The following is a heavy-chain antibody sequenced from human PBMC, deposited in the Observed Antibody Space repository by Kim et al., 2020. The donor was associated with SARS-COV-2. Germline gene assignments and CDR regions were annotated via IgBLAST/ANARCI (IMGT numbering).Heavy chain of an antibody. CDR3: ARDSMSGSYSYYYNGMDV. CDR1: GFSFSSYS. CDR2: ISSSSNYI. J-gene: IGHJ6*02. D-gene: IGHD1-26*01. V-gene: IGHV3-21*04. Sequence: GGSLRLSCAASGFSFSSYSMNWVRQAPGTGLEWVSSISSSSNYIYYADSVRGRFTISRDNAKNSLYLQMNSLRAEDTAVYYCARDSMSGSYSYYYNGMDVWGQGTTVTVSS.